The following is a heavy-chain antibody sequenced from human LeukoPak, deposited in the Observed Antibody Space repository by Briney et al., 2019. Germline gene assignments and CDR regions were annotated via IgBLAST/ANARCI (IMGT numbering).Heavy chain of an antibody. CDR1: GFTVGSSY. J-gene: IGHJ2*01. D-gene: IGHD2-21*02. CDR2: VYNGGNT. Sequence: EPGGSLTLSCAASGFTVGSSYMNWVRQAPGEGLEWVSVVYNGGNTYYADSMNGRFAISRDYSKNTLYLQMNNLRAEDTAVYYCASPSAEMTAINGWYFDVWGRGTLVTVSS. CDR3: ASPSAEMTAINGWYFDV. V-gene: IGHV3-66*01.